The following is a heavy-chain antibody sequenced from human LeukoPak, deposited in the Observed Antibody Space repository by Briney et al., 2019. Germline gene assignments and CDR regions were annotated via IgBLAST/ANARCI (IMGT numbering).Heavy chain of an antibody. CDR1: GGSISSSSYY. J-gene: IGHJ2*01. CDR2: IYYSGST. CDR3: ARTVTTNQYRQNWYFDL. V-gene: IGHV4-39*01. Sequence: PSETLSLTCTVSGGSISSSSYYWGWIRQPPGKGLEWIGSIYYSGSTYYNPSLKSRVTISVDTSKNQFSLKLSSVTAADTAVYYCARTVTTNQYRQNWYFDLWGRGTLVTVSS. D-gene: IGHD4-17*01.